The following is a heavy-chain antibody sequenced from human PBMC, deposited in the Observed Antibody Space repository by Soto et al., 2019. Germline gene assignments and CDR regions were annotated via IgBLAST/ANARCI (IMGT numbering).Heavy chain of an antibody. V-gene: IGHV3-23*01. CDR1: GFTFISYT. CDR3: ARAREASLLRVPSPY. J-gene: IGHJ4*02. D-gene: IGHD2-21*02. Sequence: PGGSLRVSCEASGFTFISYTMNWVRRAPGKGLEWVATIGGSGDGTYYGNSVKGRFTISGDNSKNTVYLQMNSLRAEDTAIYYCARAREASLLRVPSPYWGQGTLVTVSS. CDR2: IGGSGDGT.